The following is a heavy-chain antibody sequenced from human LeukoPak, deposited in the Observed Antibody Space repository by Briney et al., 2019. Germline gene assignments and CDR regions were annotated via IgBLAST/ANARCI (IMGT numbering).Heavy chain of an antibody. D-gene: IGHD3-10*01. V-gene: IGHV4-39*07. CDR2: IYYSGST. J-gene: IGHJ6*03. CDR1: GGSISSSSYY. Sequence: PSETLSLTCTVSGGSISSSSYYWGWIRQPPGKGLEWIGSIYYSGSTYYNPSLKSRVTVSVDTSKNQFSLKLSSVTAADTAVYYCARGFWFGEPPYYYYYMDVWGKGTTVTVSS. CDR3: ARGFWFGEPPYYYYYMDV.